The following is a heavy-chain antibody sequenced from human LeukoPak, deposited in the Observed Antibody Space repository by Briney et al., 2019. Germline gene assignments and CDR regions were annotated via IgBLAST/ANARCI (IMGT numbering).Heavy chain of an antibody. Sequence: PGGSLRLSCAASGFTFSSYSMNWVRQAPGKGLEWVSVIYSGGSTYYADSVKGRFTISRDNSKNTLYLQMNSLTAEDTAIYYCAKATGTLGNWGQGTLVTVSS. CDR3: AKATGTLGN. D-gene: IGHD1-1*01. V-gene: IGHV3-53*01. J-gene: IGHJ4*02. CDR2: IYSGGST. CDR1: GFTFSSYS.